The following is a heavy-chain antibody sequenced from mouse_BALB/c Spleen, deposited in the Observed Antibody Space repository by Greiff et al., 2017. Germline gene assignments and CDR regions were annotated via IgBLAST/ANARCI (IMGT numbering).Heavy chain of an antibody. CDR3: ARGGYPSSMDY. CDR1: GFNIKDTY. V-gene: IGHV14-3*02. CDR2: IDPANGNT. J-gene: IGHJ4*01. D-gene: IGHD2-2*01. Sequence: DVQLQESGAELVKPGASVKLSCTASGFNIKDTYMHWVKQRPEQGLEWIGRIDPANGNTKYDPKFQGKATITADTSSNTAYLQLSSLTSEDTAVYYCARGGYPSSMDYWGQGTSVTVSS.